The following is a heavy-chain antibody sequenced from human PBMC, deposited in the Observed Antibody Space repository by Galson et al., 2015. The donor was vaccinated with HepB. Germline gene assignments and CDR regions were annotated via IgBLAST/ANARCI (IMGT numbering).Heavy chain of an antibody. D-gene: IGHD6-19*01. CDR1: GYRFSSSW. V-gene: IGHV5-51*01. CDR2: IYPDDSDT. J-gene: IGHJ5*02. CDR3: ARAGASSSAWYSESSFAP. Sequence: QSGAEVKKPGESLKISCKGSGYRFSSSWIGWVRQVPGKGLEWMGIIYPDDSDTRYSPSFQGRVSISADKSISTTYLQWRSLKASDTDIYYCARAGASSSAWYSESSFAPWGQGTPVTVSS.